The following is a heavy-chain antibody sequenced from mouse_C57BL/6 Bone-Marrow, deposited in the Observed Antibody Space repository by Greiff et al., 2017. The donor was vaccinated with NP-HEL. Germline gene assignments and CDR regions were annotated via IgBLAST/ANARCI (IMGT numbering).Heavy chain of an antibody. V-gene: IGHV10-3*01. CDR3: VRDLPSGGFAY. J-gene: IGHJ3*01. CDR2: IRRKSSNYAT. Sequence: EVQRVESGGGLVQPKGSLKLSCAASGFTFNTYAMHWVRQAQGKGLEWVARIRRKSSNYATYYADSVKDRFTISRDASQSMLYLHMNNLETEDTDMYYCVRDLPSGGFAYWGQGTLVTVSA. CDR1: GFTFNTYA.